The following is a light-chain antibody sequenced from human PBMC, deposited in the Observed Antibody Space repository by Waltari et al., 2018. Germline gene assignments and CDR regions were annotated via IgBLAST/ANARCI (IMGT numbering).Light chain of an antibody. V-gene: IGKV1-39*01. CDR1: QPISTY. J-gene: IGKJ4*01. CDR2: AAS. Sequence: DIQMTQSPSSLSASVGDRVTITCRAGQPISTYLNWYQQKLGQAPKLLIYAASSLQSGVPSRFSGSGSGTDFTLTISSLQPEDFATYYCQQSYSIPLTFGRGTKVEIK. CDR3: QQSYSIPLT.